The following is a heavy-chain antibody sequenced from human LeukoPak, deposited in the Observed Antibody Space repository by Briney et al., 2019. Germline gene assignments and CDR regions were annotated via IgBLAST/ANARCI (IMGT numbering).Heavy chain of an antibody. D-gene: IGHD4-17*01. CDR1: GGSISNSDYY. J-gene: IGHJ3*02. Sequence: KPSETLSLTCTVSGGSISNSDYYWGWIRQPPGQGLEWIGSIYYSGTTYYNPSLKSRLTISVNTSKNQFSLNLSSVTAAGTAVYYCARFARTDHAFDIWGQGTMVTVSS. V-gene: IGHV4-39*01. CDR2: IYYSGTT. CDR3: ARFARTDHAFDI.